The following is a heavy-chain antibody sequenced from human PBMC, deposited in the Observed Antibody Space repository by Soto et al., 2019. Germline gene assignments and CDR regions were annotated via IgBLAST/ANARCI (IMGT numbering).Heavy chain of an antibody. V-gene: IGHV1-46*01. CDR2: INPSGGST. Sequence: GASVKVSCKASGYTFTSYYMHWVRQAPGQGLEWMGIINPSGGSTSYAQKFQGRVTMTRDTSTSTVYMELSSLRSEDTAVYYCARVPNYYGSGSYDQYHWFDPWGQGTLVTVSS. J-gene: IGHJ5*02. CDR3: ARVPNYYGSGSYDQYHWFDP. CDR1: GYTFTSYY. D-gene: IGHD3-10*01.